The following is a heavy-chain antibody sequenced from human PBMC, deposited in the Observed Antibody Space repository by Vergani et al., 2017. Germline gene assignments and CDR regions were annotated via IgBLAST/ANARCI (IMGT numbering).Heavy chain of an antibody. J-gene: IGHJ6*02. CDR3: ARDHEYDFWSGRYYYYGMDV. CDR1: GFTFSSYE. V-gene: IGHV3-48*03. CDR2: ISSSGSTI. D-gene: IGHD3-3*01. Sequence: EVQLVESGGGLVQPGGSLRLSCAASGFTFSSYEMNWVRQAPGKGLEWISYISSSGSTIYYADSVKGRFTISRDNAKNSLYLQMNSLRAEDTAVYYCARDHEYDFWSGRYYYYGMDVWGQGP.